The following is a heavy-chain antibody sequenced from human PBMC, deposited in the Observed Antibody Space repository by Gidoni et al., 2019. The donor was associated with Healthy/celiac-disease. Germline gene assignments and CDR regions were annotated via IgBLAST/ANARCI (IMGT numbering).Heavy chain of an antibody. CDR2: IYYSGST. D-gene: IGHD2-2*02. CDR3: ARGDCSSTSCYSGITGTTRGWFDP. Sequence: QVQLQESGPGLVKPSQTLSLTCTVSGGSISSGGYYWSWIRQHPGKGLEWIGYIYYSGSTYYNPSLKSRVTISVDTSKNQFSLKLSSVTAADTAVYYCARGDCSSTSCYSGITGTTRGWFDPWGQGTLVTVSS. J-gene: IGHJ5*02. V-gene: IGHV4-31*03. CDR1: GGSISSGGYY.